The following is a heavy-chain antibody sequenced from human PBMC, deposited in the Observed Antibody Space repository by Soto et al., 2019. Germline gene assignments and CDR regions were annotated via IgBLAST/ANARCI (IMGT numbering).Heavy chain of an antibody. CDR1: GGSISSSSYY. J-gene: IGHJ4*02. CDR3: ASPSSGWYIGGIDY. CDR2: IYYSGST. V-gene: IGHV4-39*01. D-gene: IGHD6-19*01. Sequence: QLQLQESGPGLVKPSETLSLTCTVSGGSISSSSYYWGWIRQPPGKGLEWIGSIYYSGSTYYNPSLKSRVTISVDTSKNQFSLKLSSVTAADTAVYYCASPSSGWYIGGIDYWGQGTLVTVSS.